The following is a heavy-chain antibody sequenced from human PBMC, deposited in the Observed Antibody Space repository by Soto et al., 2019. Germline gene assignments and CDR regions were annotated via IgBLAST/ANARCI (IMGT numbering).Heavy chain of an antibody. D-gene: IGHD3-10*01. CDR2: ISYDGSNK. J-gene: IGHJ3*02. CDR1: GFTFSSYG. V-gene: IGHV3-30*18. Sequence: QVQLVESGGGVVQPGRSLRLSCAASGFTFSSYGMHWVRQAPGKGLEWVAVISYDGSNKYYADSVKGRFTISRDNSKNTLYLQMNSLRAEDTALYYCAKEGSGAFDIWGQVTMVTVSS. CDR3: AKEGSGAFDI.